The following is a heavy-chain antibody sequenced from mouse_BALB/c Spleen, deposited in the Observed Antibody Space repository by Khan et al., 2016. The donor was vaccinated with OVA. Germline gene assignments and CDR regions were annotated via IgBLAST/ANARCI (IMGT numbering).Heavy chain of an antibody. J-gene: IGHJ4*01. CDR1: GYSFTSYY. Sequence: VQLQQPGPELMKPGASVKISCKASGYSFTSYYMHWVKQSHGKSLEWIGYIDPFNGGTSYNQKFKGKATLTVDKSSSTAYMHLSSLTSEDSAVCYIASRTQSFYAMDYWGQRASVPVSS. V-gene: IGHV1S135*01. CDR2: IDPFNGGT. CDR3: ASRTQSFYAMDY.